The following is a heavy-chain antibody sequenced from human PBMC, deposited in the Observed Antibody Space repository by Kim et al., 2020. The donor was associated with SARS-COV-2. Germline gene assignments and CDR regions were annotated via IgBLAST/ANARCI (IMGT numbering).Heavy chain of an antibody. CDR3: ARDQHPSWGNRFFDY. J-gene: IGHJ4*02. D-gene: IGHD1-26*01. Sequence: VSVKSRITINPDTSKNQFSLQLNSVTPEDTAVYYCARDQHPSWGNRFFDYWGQGTLVTVSS. V-gene: IGHV6-1*01.